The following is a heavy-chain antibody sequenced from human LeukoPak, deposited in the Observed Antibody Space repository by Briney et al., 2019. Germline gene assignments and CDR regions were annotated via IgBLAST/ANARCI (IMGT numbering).Heavy chain of an antibody. V-gene: IGHV3-21*01. Sequence: KSGGPLRLSCAASGFTFSSYGMHWVRQAPGKGLEWVSSISSSSSYIYYADSVKGRFTISRDNAKNSLYLQMNSLRAEDTAVYYCARAGWRCSGGSCFRKNWFDPWGQGTLVTVSS. J-gene: IGHJ5*02. D-gene: IGHD2-15*01. CDR2: ISSSSSYI. CDR1: GFTFSSYG. CDR3: ARAGWRCSGGSCFRKNWFDP.